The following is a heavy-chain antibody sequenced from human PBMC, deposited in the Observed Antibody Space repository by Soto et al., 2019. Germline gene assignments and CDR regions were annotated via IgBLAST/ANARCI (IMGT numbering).Heavy chain of an antibody. J-gene: IGHJ3*02. CDR1: GGSINSYY. D-gene: IGHD5-12*01. V-gene: IGHV4-59*08. CDR3: ASQFVDFDAFDI. CDR2: IYYSGSA. Sequence: TSDTLSVTWTVSGGSINSYYWSWIRQPPGKGLECIGYIYYSGSANYNPSLESRVTISVDTSKNQFSLKLSSVTAADTAVYYCASQFVDFDAFDIWGQGTMVTVSS.